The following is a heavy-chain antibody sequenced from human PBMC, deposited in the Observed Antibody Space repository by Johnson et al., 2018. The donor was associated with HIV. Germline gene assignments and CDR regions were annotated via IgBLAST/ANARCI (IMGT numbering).Heavy chain of an antibody. CDR3: ARVGDWGSAYDAFDI. J-gene: IGHJ3*02. CDR2: ISYDGTNK. V-gene: IGHV3-30*04. D-gene: IGHD7-27*01. CDR1: GFTFSSYA. Sequence: VQLVESGGGVVQPGRSLRLSCGASGFTFSSYAMHWVRQAPGKGLEWVAVISYDGTNKYYADSVKGRFTISRDNSKKTLYLQMSSLRIEDTAVYYCARVGDWGSAYDAFDIWGQGTMVTVSS.